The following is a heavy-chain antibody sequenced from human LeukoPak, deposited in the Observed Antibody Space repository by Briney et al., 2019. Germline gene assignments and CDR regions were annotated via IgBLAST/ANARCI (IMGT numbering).Heavy chain of an antibody. D-gene: IGHD5-12*01. V-gene: IGHV4-59*01. CDR3: ARGNIVATVIDY. Sequence: PSETLSLTCTVSGGSISSYYWSWIRQPPGKGLEWIGYIYYSGSTNYNPSLKSRVTILVDTSKNQFSLKLSSVTAADTAVYYCARGNIVATVIDYWGQGTLVTVSS. J-gene: IGHJ4*02. CDR1: GGSISSYY. CDR2: IYYSGST.